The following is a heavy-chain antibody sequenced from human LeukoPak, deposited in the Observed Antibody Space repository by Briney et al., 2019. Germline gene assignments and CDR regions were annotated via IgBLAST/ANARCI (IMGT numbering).Heavy chain of an antibody. CDR2: MPYRRCT. CDR1: GGSITAND. J-gene: IGHJ6*03. CDR3: ARASRLGQWLELTARGYYYYYYTDV. D-gene: IGHD5-12*01. Sequence: TTAETLSLTCTVSGGSITANDWGWCCVRQPPGKGLEGIAYMPYRRCTRYNPPLESRVTITVYTSENQFSLTLSSVTAADTAVYYFARASRLGQWLELTARGYYYYYYTDVWGKGTTVTVSS. V-gene: IGHV4-59*01.